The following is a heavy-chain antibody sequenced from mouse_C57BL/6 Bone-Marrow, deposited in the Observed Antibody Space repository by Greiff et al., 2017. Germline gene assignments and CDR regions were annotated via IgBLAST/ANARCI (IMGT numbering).Heavy chain of an antibody. CDR2: IDPENGDT. V-gene: IGHV14-4*01. CDR3: TTAAYGYDGVAY. J-gene: IGHJ3*01. D-gene: IGHD2-2*01. CDR1: GFNIKDDY. Sequence: VQLQQSGAELVRPGASVKLSCTASGFNIKDDYMHWVKQRPGQGLEWIGWIDPENGDTEYASKFQGKATITADTSSNTAYLQLSSLTSEDTAVYYCTTAAYGYDGVAYWGQGTLVTVSA.